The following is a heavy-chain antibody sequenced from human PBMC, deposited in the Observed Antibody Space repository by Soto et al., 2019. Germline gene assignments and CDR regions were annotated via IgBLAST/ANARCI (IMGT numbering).Heavy chain of an antibody. CDR2: ISSSSSYI. Sequence: EVQLVESGGGLVKPGGSLRLSCAASGFTFSSYSMNWVRQAPGKGLEWVSSISSSSSYIYYVDSMKGRFTISRDNAKNSLYLQINSLRAEDTAVYYCAKLGTYDSSGYYYPHDAFDIWGQGTMVTVSS. V-gene: IGHV3-21*01. CDR1: GFTFSSYS. D-gene: IGHD3-22*01. J-gene: IGHJ3*02. CDR3: AKLGTYDSSGYYYPHDAFDI.